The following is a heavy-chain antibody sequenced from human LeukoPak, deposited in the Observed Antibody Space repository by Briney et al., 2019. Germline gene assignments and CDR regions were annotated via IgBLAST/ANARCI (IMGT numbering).Heavy chain of an antibody. CDR2: ITPIFGTA. J-gene: IGHJ4*02. CDR3: ARGPRGDY. Sequence: SVKVSCKASGGTFSSYAINWVRQAPGQGLEWMGGITPIFGTANYEQKFQGRVTITTDESTSTAYMELSSLRSEDTAVYYCARGPRGDYWGQGTLVTVSS. V-gene: IGHV1-69*05. CDR1: GGTFSSYA.